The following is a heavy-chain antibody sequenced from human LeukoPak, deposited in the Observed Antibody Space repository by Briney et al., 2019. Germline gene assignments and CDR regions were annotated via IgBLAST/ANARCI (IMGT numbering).Heavy chain of an antibody. Sequence: GGSLRLSCAASGFTFSSYSMNWVRQAPGKGLEWVSSISSGSSYIFYADSVKGRFTISRDNAKNSLYLQMNSLRAKDTAVYYCARDSPDGGYYGSGSYYHWGQGTLVTVSS. CDR1: GFTFSSYS. V-gene: IGHV3-21*01. J-gene: IGHJ5*02. D-gene: IGHD3-10*01. CDR2: ISSGSSYI. CDR3: ARDSPDGGYYGSGSYYH.